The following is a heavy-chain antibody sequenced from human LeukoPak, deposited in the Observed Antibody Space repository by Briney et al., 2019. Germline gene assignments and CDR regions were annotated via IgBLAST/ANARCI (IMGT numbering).Heavy chain of an antibody. D-gene: IGHD6-19*01. CDR2: IYSGGST. CDR3: ARGSSGWLEEDAFDI. CDR1: GFTVSSNY. V-gene: IGHV3-53*01. J-gene: IGHJ3*02. Sequence: PGGSLRLSCAASGFTVSSNYMSWVRQAPGKGLEWVSVIYSGGSTYYADSVKGRFTISRDNSKNTLYLQMNSLRAEDTAVYYCARGSSGWLEEDAFDIWGQGAMVTVSS.